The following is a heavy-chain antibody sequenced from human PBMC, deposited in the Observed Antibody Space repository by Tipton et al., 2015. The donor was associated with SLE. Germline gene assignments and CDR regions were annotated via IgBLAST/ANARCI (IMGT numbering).Heavy chain of an antibody. D-gene: IGHD3-10*01. CDR1: GGSISSHY. Sequence: TLSLTCTVSGGSISSHYWSWIRQPPGKGLEWIGYIYYSGSTNYNPSLKSRVTISVDTSKNQFSLKLSSVTAADTAVYYCARHRTDYYGPKQAFDIWGQGTMVTVSS. CDR2: IYYSGST. V-gene: IGHV4-59*08. CDR3: ARHRTDYYGPKQAFDI. J-gene: IGHJ3*02.